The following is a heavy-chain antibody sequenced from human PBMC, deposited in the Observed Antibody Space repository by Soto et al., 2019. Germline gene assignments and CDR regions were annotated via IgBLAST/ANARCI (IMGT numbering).Heavy chain of an antibody. CDR1: GFSLSTSEVG. Sequence: QITLKESGPTLVKPTQTLTLTCTFSGFSLSTSEVGVGWIRQPPGKALEWLAIVFWDDDKRYSPSLRSRLTITKDTSKTQVVPTMTSMDPVDTATYYCAHRTYCSGGSCYDYWGQGTLVTVSS. J-gene: IGHJ4*02. CDR3: AHRTYCSGGSCYDY. V-gene: IGHV2-5*02. D-gene: IGHD2-15*01. CDR2: VFWDDDK.